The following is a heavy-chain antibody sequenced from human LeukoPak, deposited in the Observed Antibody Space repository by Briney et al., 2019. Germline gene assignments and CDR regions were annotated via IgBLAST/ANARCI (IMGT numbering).Heavy chain of an antibody. CDR2: ISSSGGST. V-gene: IGHV3-11*04. J-gene: IGHJ6*04. CDR1: GFTFSDYY. CDR3: AELGITMIGGV. Sequence: PGGSLRLSCAASGFTFSDYYMSWIRQAPGKGLAWVSAISSSGGSTYYADSVKGRFTISRDNAKNSLYLQMNSLRAEDTAVYYCAELGITMIGGVWGKGTTVTISS. D-gene: IGHD3-10*02.